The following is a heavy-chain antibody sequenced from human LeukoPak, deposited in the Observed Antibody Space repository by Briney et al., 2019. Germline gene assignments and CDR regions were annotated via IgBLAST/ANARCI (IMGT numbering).Heavy chain of an antibody. CDR1: GYIFSDYY. CDR3: AREAGGVSDY. V-gene: IGHV1-2*02. D-gene: IGHD2-8*02. J-gene: IGHJ4*02. Sequence: ASVKVSCKASGYIFSDYYVHWVRQAPGQGLEWMAWIKPNNGGTTFAQKFQGRVTLTRDTSISTAYMQLSGLRSEDTAMYYCAREAGGVSDYWGQGTLVIVSS. CDR2: IKPNNGGT.